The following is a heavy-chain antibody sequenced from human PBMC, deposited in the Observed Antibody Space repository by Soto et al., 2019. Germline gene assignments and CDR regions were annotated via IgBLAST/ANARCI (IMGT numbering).Heavy chain of an antibody. V-gene: IGHV3-30-3*01. CDR3: ARDSYIEPAAGKYDY. D-gene: IGHD6-13*01. CDR1: GFTFSSYA. J-gene: IGHJ4*02. CDR2: ISYDGSNK. Sequence: QVQLVESGGGVVQPGRSLRLSCAASGFTFSSYAMHWVRQAPGKGLEWVAVISYDGSNKYYADSVKGRFTISRDNSKNTPYLQMNSLRAEDTAVYYCARDSYIEPAAGKYDYWGQGTLVTVSS.